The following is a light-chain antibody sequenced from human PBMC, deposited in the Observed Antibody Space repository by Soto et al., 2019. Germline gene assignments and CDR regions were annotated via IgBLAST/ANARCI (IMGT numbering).Light chain of an antibody. V-gene: IGLV2-14*01. CDR2: DVS. Sequence: HSVLTQPASVSGSPGQSITISCTGTSSDVGGYNYVSWYQQHPGKAPKLMIYDVSNRPSGVSNRFSGSKSGNTASLTISGLQAEDEADCYCSSYTSSSTLVFGTGPKVTVL. CDR3: SSYTSSSTLV. J-gene: IGLJ1*01. CDR1: SSDVGGYNY.